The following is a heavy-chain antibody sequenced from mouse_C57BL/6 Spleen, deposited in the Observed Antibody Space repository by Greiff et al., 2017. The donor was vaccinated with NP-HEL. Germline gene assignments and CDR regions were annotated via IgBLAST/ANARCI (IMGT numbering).Heavy chain of an antibody. CDR3: TRSGDGYYLAWFAY. D-gene: IGHD2-3*01. J-gene: IGHJ3*01. Sequence: QVQLKESGAELVRPGASVTLSCKASGYTFTDYEMHWVKQTPVHGLEWIGAIDPETGGTAYTQKFKGKAILTADKSSSTAYMELRSLTSEDSAVDYCTRSGDGYYLAWFAYWGQGTLVTVSA. CDR1: GYTFTDYE. CDR2: IDPETGGT. V-gene: IGHV1-15*01.